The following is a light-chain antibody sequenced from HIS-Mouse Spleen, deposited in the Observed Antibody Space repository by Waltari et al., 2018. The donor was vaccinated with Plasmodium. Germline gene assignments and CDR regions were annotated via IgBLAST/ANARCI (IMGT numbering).Light chain of an antibody. Sequence: SYELTQPPSVSVSPGQTASITCPGDKLGDKYACWYQQKPGQSPVLVIYQDSKRPSGSPEGFAGSNSGNTATLTISGTQAMDEADYYCQAWDGSTVVFGGGTKLTVL. CDR2: QDS. CDR3: QAWDGSTVV. J-gene: IGLJ2*01. CDR1: KLGDKY. V-gene: IGLV3-1*01.